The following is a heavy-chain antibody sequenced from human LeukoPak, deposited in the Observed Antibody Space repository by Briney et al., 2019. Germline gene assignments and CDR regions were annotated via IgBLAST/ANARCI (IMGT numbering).Heavy chain of an antibody. CDR2: IFYSGST. J-gene: IGHJ4*02. CDR3: ARDTPPTVLLWFGEFEV. D-gene: IGHD3-10*01. V-gene: IGHV4-61*08. Sequence: SETLSLTCAVSGASITSGGYSWSWIRQPPGKGLEWIGYIFYSGSTNYNPSLKSRVTISVDTSKNQFSLKLSSVTAADTAVYYCARDTPPTVLLWFGEFEVWGQGTLVTVSS. CDR1: GASITSGGYS.